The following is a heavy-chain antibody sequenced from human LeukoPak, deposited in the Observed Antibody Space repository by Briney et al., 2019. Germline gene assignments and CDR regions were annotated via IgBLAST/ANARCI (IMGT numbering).Heavy chain of an antibody. J-gene: IGHJ4*02. V-gene: IGHV4-59*02. CDR1: GGSVSSYS. CDR2: IYYSGST. Sequence: SETLSLTCTVSGGSVSSYSWNWIRQPPGKGLEWIGYIYYSGSTNYNPSLKSRVTISVDTSKNQFSLKLSSVTAADTAVYYCARIAAAGTNWGQGTLVTVSS. D-gene: IGHD6-13*01. CDR3: ARIAAAGTN.